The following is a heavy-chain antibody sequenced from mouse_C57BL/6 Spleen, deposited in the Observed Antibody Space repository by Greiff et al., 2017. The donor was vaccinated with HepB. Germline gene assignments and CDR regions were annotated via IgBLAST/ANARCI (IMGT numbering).Heavy chain of an antibody. D-gene: IGHD2-12*01. CDR3: ARLRQTHDAMDY. J-gene: IGHJ4*01. CDR2: IDPSDSYT. V-gene: IGHV1-50*01. CDR1: GYTFTSYW. Sequence: QVQLKQPGAELVKPGASVKLSCKASGYTFTSYWMHWVKQRPGQGLEWIGEIDPSDSYTNYNQKFKGKATLTVDTSSSTAYMQLSSLTSEDSAVYDCARLRQTHDAMDYWGQGTSVTVSS.